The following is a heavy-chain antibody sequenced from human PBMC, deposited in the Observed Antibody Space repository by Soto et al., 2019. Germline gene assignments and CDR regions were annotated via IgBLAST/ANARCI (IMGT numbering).Heavy chain of an antibody. J-gene: IGHJ4*02. CDR1: GGSFSGYY. Sequence: PSETLSLTYAVYGGSFSGYYWSWIRQPPGKGLEWIGEINHSGSTNYNPSLKSRVTISVDTSKNQFSLKLSSVTAADTAVYYCARTSERYSGYDKPNYFDYWGQGTLVTVSS. CDR2: INHSGST. D-gene: IGHD5-12*01. CDR3: ARTSERYSGYDKPNYFDY. V-gene: IGHV4-34*01.